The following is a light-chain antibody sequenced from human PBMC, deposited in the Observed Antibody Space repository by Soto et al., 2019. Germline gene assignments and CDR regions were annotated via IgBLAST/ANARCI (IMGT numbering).Light chain of an antibody. CDR3: QQYGSSPPYT. Sequence: EIVMTQSPATLSVSPGERATLSCRASQSVSSSYLAWYQQKPGQAPRLLIYGASSRATGIPDRFSGSGSGTDFTLTISRLEREDFAVYYCQQYGSSPPYTFGQGTKVDIK. J-gene: IGKJ2*01. CDR1: QSVSSSY. CDR2: GAS. V-gene: IGKV3-20*01.